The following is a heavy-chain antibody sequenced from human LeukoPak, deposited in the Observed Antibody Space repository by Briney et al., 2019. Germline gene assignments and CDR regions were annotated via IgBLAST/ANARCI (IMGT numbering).Heavy chain of an antibody. Sequence: WASVRISCKASGYSFTNYYLHWVRQAPGQGLEWMGKIDPSGGSTRYAQKFQGRVTMSRDTSTTTVYMELSSLRSEDMALYYCTRNGWVGAPQLGAFDTWGQGTMVTVSS. J-gene: IGHJ3*02. CDR3: TRNGWVGAPQLGAFDT. V-gene: IGHV1-46*01. D-gene: IGHD1-26*01. CDR1: GYSFTNYY. CDR2: IDPSGGST.